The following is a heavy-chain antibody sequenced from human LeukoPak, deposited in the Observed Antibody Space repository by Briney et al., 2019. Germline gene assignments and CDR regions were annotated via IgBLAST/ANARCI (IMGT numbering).Heavy chain of an antibody. J-gene: IGHJ3*02. CDR1: AGSINSVDYY. V-gene: IGHV4-31*03. CDR3: ARNIRSPTIVAQGAFDM. D-gene: IGHD6-6*01. Sequence: PSQTLSLTCTVSAGSINSVDYYWTWIRQHPEKGLEWIGNIYYSGSAYYNPSLKSRVAMSVDTSKNQFSLRLSSVTAADTAVYYCARNIRSPTIVAQGAFDMWGQGTMVIVSS. CDR2: IYYSGSA.